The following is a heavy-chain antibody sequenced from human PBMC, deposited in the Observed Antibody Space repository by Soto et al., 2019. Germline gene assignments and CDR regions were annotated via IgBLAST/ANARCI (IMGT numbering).Heavy chain of an antibody. CDR1: GFTFSSYA. Sequence: EVQLLESGGGLVQSGGSLRLSCAASGFTFSSYAMSWVRQAPGKGLEWVSAISGSGGSTYYADSVKGRFTISRDNSKNTLYLQMNSLRAEDTAVYYCANYYDILTGYYPDSGMDVWGQGTTVTVSS. V-gene: IGHV3-23*01. J-gene: IGHJ6*02. CDR2: ISGSGGST. D-gene: IGHD3-9*01. CDR3: ANYYDILTGYYPDSGMDV.